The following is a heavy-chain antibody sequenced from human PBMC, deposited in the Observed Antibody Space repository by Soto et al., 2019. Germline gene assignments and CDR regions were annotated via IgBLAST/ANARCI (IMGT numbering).Heavy chain of an antibody. V-gene: IGHV3-30*18. J-gene: IGHJ4*02. CDR1: GFTFSAYG. CDR3: AKGFSYSVVDY. D-gene: IGHD5-18*01. CDR2: ISYDGSNK. Sequence: QVQLVESGGGVVQPGRSLRLSCAASGFTFSAYGMHWVRQAPGKGLEWVAVISYDGSNKYYTDSVKGRFTISRDNSQNTLYLPMSSVRAEDTAVYYCAKGFSYSVVDYWGQGTLVTVSS.